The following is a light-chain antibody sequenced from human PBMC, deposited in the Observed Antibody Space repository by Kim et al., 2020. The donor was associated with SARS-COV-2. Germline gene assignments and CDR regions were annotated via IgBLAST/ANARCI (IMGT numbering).Light chain of an antibody. CDR2: HNS. V-gene: IGLV1-40*01. J-gene: IGLJ2*01. CDR3: QSYDISLSGSGV. Sequence: QSVLTQPPSVSGAPGQRVTISCTGSSSNIGAGYDVHWYQQLPGTAPKLLIYHNSNRPSGVSDRFSGSKSGTSASLAITGLQAEDEADYYCQSYDISLSGSGVFGGGTQLTVL. CDR1: SSNIGAGYD.